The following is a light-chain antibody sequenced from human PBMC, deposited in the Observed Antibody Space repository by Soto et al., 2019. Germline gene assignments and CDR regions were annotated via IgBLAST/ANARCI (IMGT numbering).Light chain of an antibody. V-gene: IGLV1-40*01. CDR3: QTYDSSLSGPV. CDR1: TSNIGVGFY. J-gene: IGLJ1*01. Sequence: QSVLTQPHSVSGAPGQRVTISCTGNTSNIGVGFYVHWYQQQPGTAPKLLVYNNNNRPSGVPDRFSGSKSCTSASLAITGLQAEEEADYYCQTYDSSLSGPVFGTGTKLTVL. CDR2: NNN.